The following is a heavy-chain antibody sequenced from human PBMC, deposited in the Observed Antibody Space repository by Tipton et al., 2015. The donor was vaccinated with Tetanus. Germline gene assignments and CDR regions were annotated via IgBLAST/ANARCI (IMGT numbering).Heavy chain of an antibody. Sequence: TLSLTCTVSGGSISSRSYYWSWIRQHPVKGLEWIGYIYYTGSTYYNPSLKSRVIISADTSKNQFSLKLSSVTAADTAVYYCARGIDEYKSGNYWGQGTLVTVSS. CDR1: GGSISSRSYY. V-gene: IGHV4-31*03. CDR3: ARGIDEYKSGNY. CDR2: IYYTGST. J-gene: IGHJ4*02. D-gene: IGHD1-1*01.